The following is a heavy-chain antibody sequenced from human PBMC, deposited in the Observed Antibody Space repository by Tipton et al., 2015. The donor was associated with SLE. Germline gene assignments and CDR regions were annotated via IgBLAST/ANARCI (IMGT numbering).Heavy chain of an antibody. V-gene: IGHV4-59*01. CDR3: ARVESGGWHFDN. J-gene: IGHJ4*02. Sequence: TLSLTCTVSGGSFSSYYWSWIRQSPGKGLEWIGYIYYSGHTDYNPSLKSRVTISVDTSKNQFSLKLSSVTATDTAVYYCARVESGGWHFDNWGQGTLVTVSS. CDR2: IYYSGHT. CDR1: GGSFSSYY. D-gene: IGHD4-23*01.